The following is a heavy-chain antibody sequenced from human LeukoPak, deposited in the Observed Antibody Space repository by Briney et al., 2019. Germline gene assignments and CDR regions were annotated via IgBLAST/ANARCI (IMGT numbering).Heavy chain of an antibody. Sequence: GGSLRLSCAASGFTFRSYDKHWVRQGTGKGLEYGSDIGPTGDTYYPASVKGRFAISRENAKKSLYLQMNSLRAGHTAVYYCARVYCSGGRCSMDVSGKGTTVTVSS. CDR2: IGPTGDT. J-gene: IGHJ6*03. CDR1: GFTFRSYD. CDR3: ARVYCSGGRCSMDV. D-gene: IGHD2-15*01. V-gene: IGHV3-13*01.